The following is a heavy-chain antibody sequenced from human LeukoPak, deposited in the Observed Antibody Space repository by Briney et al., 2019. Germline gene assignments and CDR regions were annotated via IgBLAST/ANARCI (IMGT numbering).Heavy chain of an antibody. CDR3: ARVIGSYGDSAY. CDR1: GFTFSSYS. V-gene: IGHV3-48*04. CDR2: ISGSSGAI. J-gene: IGHJ4*02. D-gene: IGHD1-26*01. Sequence: PGGSLRLSCAASGFTFSSYSMNWVRQAPGKGLEWVSYISGSSGAIYYADSLKGRFTISRDNAKNSLYLQMNSLSAEDTAVYYCARVIGSYGDSAYWGQGTLVTVSS.